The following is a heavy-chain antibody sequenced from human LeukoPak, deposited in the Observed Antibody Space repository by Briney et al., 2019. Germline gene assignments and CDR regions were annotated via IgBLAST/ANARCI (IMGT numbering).Heavy chain of an antibody. CDR1: GFTFSSYE. J-gene: IGHJ4*02. Sequence: GGSLRLSCAASGFTFSSYEMNWVRQAPGKGLEWVSYTSSSGSTIYYADSVKGRFTISRDNAKNSLYLQMNSLRAEDTAVYYCARVAGYYDYVWGSYHFDYWGQGTLVTVSS. D-gene: IGHD3-16*01. V-gene: IGHV3-48*03. CDR2: TSSSGSTI. CDR3: ARVAGYYDYVWGSYHFDY.